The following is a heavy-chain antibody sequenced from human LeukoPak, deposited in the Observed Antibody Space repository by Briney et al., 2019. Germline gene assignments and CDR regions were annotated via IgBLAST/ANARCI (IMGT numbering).Heavy chain of an antibody. CDR2: INPNSGGT. J-gene: IGHJ4*02. V-gene: IGHV1-2*02. CDR3: ARGEIVVVPAAHTEDY. D-gene: IGHD2-2*01. Sequence: ASVKVSCKASGYTFTGYYMHWVRQAPGQGLEWMGWINPNSGGTNYAQKFQGRVTMTRDTSISTAYMELSRLRSDDTAVYYCARGEIVVVPAAHTEDYWGQGTLVTVSS. CDR1: GYTFTGYY.